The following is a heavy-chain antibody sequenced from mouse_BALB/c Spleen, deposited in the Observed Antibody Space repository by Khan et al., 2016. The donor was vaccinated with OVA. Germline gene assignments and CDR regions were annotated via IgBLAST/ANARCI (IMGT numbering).Heavy chain of an antibody. J-gene: IGHJ4*01. CDR1: GYTFTSYW. CDR3: SSYYGNYYYAMDY. V-gene: IGHV1-7*01. Sequence: QVQLQQPGAELAKPGASVKMSCKASGYTFTSYWMHWVKQRPGQGLEWIGYINPSTGYTEYNQKFKDKATLTADKSSSTAYMQLSSLTSEDSAVYYCSSYYGNYYYAMDYWGQGTSVTVSS. CDR2: INPSTGYT. D-gene: IGHD2-1*01.